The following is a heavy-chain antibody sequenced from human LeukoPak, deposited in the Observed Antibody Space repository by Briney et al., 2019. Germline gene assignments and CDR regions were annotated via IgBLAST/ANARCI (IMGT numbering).Heavy chain of an antibody. CDR1: GDSTSSSTYY. Sequence: SETLSLTCTVSGDSTSSSTYYWDWIRQAPGKGLEWIGNIYDSGTTHYNPSLKSRVTISGDTSKNQFSLTLSSVTAADTALYYCARHGPLYDIWSAQFYFDYWGQGTLVAVSS. V-gene: IGHV4-39*01. J-gene: IGHJ4*02. CDR3: ARHGPLYDIWSAQFYFDY. CDR2: IYDSGTT. D-gene: IGHD3-3*01.